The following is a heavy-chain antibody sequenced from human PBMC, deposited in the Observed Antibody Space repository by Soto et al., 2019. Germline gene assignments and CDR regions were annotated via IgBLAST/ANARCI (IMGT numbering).Heavy chain of an antibody. CDR3: ARSIVVVTAVDD. CDR1: GYTFTSYA. CDR2: INAGNGNT. D-gene: IGHD2-21*02. J-gene: IGHJ4*02. Sequence: ASVKVSCKASGYTFTSYAMHWVRQAPGQRLEWMGWINAGNGNTKYSQKFQGRVTITRDTSASTAYMELSSLRSEDTAVYYCARSIVVVTAVDDRGQGALVTVSS. V-gene: IGHV1-3*01.